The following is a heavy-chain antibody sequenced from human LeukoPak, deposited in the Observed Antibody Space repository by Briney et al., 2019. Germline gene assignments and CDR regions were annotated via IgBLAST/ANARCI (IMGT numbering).Heavy chain of an antibody. D-gene: IGHD2-2*01. J-gene: IGHJ3*02. Sequence: SETLSLTCALFGGSFSDYYWSWIRQPPGKGLEWSGEINLRGSTNYNPSLKSRVTISVDTSKNQFSLKLTSVTAADTAVYYCAREGDPIVVVPAAIAAFDIWGQGTMVTVSS. V-gene: IGHV4-34*01. CDR1: GGSFSDYY. CDR2: INLRGST. CDR3: AREGDPIVVVPAAIAAFDI.